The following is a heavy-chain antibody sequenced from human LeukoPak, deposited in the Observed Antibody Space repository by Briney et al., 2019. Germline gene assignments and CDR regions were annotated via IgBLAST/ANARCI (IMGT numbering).Heavy chain of an antibody. CDR1: GDSVSSNSAA. J-gene: IGHJ4*02. V-gene: IGHV6-1*01. D-gene: IGHD6-6*01. CDR2: TYYRSKWHN. Sequence: SQTHSLMCAISGDSVSSNSAAWNWIRQSPSRGLEWLGRTYYRSKWHNDYAVSVKSRITINPDTSKNQFSLQLNSVTPEDTAVYYCARLHSSSPGDFDSWAQGTLVTVSS. CDR3: ARLHSSSPGDFDS.